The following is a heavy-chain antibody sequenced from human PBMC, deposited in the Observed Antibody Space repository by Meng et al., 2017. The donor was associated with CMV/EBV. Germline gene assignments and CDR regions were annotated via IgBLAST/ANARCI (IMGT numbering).Heavy chain of an antibody. Sequence: GESLKISCAAYGFTFSSYAMHWVRQAPGKGLEWVAVISYDGSNKYYADSVKGRFTISRDNSKNTLYLQMNSLRAEDTAVYYCARDRNRNLDYWGQGTLVTVSS. CDR3: ARDRNRNLDY. J-gene: IGHJ4*02. V-gene: IGHV3-30*04. CDR2: ISYDGSNK. CDR1: GFTFSSYA.